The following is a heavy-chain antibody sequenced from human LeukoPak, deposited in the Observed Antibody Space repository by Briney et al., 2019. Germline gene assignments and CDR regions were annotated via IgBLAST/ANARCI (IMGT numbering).Heavy chain of an antibody. CDR3: ARFADVWGSYRPYFDY. V-gene: IGHV3-21*01. J-gene: IGHJ4*02. CDR1: GFTFSTFT. CDR2: ISSSSSYI. D-gene: IGHD3-16*02. Sequence: GGSLRLSCAVSGFTFSTFTMNWVRQAPGKGLEWVSCISSSSSYIYYADSVKGRFTISRDNAKNSLYLQMNSLRAEDTAVYYCARFADVWGSYRPYFDYWGQGTLVTVSS.